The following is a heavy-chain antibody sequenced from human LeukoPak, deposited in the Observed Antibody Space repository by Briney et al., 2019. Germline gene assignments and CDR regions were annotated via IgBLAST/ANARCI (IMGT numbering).Heavy chain of an antibody. J-gene: IGHJ4*02. V-gene: IGHV3-23*01. CDR2: ISGSGGST. CDR3: AKVDYDFWSGLYYFDY. CDR1: GFTFSSYA. D-gene: IGHD3-3*01. Sequence: GASLRLSCAASGFTFSSYAMSWVRQAPGKGLEWVSAISGSGGSTYYADSVKGRFTISRDNSKNTLYLQMNSLRAEDTAVYYCAKVDYDFWSGLYYFDYWGQGTRVTVSS.